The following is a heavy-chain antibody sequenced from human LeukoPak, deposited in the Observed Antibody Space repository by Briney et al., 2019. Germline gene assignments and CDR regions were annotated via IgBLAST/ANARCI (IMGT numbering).Heavy chain of an antibody. CDR2: ISSSGSTI. J-gene: IGHJ4*02. Sequence: GGSLRLSCAASGFTFSSYEMNWVRQAPGKGLEWVSYISSSGSTIYYADSVKGRFTISRDNAKNSLYLQMNSLRAEDTAVYYCASRRNTVGATTPAEYWGRGTLVTVSS. CDR1: GFTFSSYE. V-gene: IGHV3-48*03. D-gene: IGHD1-26*01. CDR3: ASRRNTVGATTPAEY.